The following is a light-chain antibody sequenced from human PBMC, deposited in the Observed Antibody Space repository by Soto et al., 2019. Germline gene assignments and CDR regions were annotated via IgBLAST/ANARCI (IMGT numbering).Light chain of an antibody. Sequence: EKVMTQSPATMPMYPGERATLSCRASQSVRSNLAWYQQKPGQAPRLLIYGASTRATGIPARFSGSGSGTEFTLTISSLQPEDFATYYCQQSYSTPPRTFGQVTKVDIK. V-gene: IGKV3-15*01. CDR3: QQSYSTPPRT. J-gene: IGKJ1*01. CDR1: QSVRSN. CDR2: GAS.